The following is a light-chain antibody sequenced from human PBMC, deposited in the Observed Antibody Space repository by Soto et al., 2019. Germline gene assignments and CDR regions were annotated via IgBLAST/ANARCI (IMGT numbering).Light chain of an antibody. CDR1: RSDVGGYNY. CDR2: EIN. CDR3: SSYAGSDIVV. J-gene: IGLJ2*01. V-gene: IGLV2-8*01. Sequence: ALTQPPSASGSPGQSVTISCTGTRSDVGGYNYVSWYQQHPGKAPKLMIYEINKRPSGVPDRFSGSKSGNTASLTVSGLQAEDEADYYCSSYAGSDIVVFGGGTKVTVL.